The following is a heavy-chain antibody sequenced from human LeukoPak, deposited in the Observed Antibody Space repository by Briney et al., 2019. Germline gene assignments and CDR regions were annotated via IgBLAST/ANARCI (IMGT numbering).Heavy chain of an antibody. CDR1: GYTFSSYG. D-gene: IGHD3-9*01. J-gene: IGHJ4*02. CDR2: FSGSGGST. CDR3: AKAILTVYSFDF. V-gene: IGHV3-23*01. Sequence: GGSLRLSCGASGYTFSSYGMSWVRQAPGKGLEWVSAFSGSGGSTYYAGSVKGRFNISRDNSKNTLYMQMNSLRAEDTAVYYCAKAILTVYSFDFWGQGTLVTVSS.